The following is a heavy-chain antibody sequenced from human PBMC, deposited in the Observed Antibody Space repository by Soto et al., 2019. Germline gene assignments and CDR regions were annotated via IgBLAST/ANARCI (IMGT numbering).Heavy chain of an antibody. V-gene: IGHV3-33*01. CDR2: IWYDGSNK. CDR1: GFTFSSYG. J-gene: IGHJ6*02. Sequence: GGSLRLSCAASGFTFSSYGMHWVRQAPGKGLEWVAVIWYDGSNKYYADSVKGRFTISRDNSKNTLYLQMNSLRAEDTAVYYCARDWSSKYQLPITGYYYYGMDVWGQGTTVTVSS. CDR3: ARDWSSKYQLPITGYYYYGMDV. D-gene: IGHD2-2*01.